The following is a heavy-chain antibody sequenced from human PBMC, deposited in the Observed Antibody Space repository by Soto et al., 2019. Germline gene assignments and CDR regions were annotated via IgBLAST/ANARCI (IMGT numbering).Heavy chain of an antibody. J-gene: IGHJ2*01. V-gene: IGHV4-61*01. Sequence: QVQLQESGPGLVKPSDTLSLTCTVSDGSVSSGHYYWTWIRQPPGKGLEWIGYMYNSETTNYNPSLRDRLTISIDTSKNQFSLELSSVTAADTAVYYCVKHYNRYSDLWGRGTLVTVSS. CDR3: VKHYNRYSDL. CDR1: DGSVSSGHYY. CDR2: MYNSETT. D-gene: IGHD1-1*01.